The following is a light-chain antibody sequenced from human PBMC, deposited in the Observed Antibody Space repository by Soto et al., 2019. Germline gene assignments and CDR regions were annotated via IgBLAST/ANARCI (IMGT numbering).Light chain of an antibody. CDR1: NIETKN. CDR2: RDS. CDR3: LLWDRSTVV. V-gene: IGLV3-9*01. Sequence: SYELTQPLSVSVAPGQTAMVTCGGTNIETKNLHWYQQRPGQAPVLVIYRDSNRPSGIPERFSGSNSGNTATLTISRGQAGDEAYCYCLLWDRSTVVFGGGTELT. J-gene: IGLJ3*02.